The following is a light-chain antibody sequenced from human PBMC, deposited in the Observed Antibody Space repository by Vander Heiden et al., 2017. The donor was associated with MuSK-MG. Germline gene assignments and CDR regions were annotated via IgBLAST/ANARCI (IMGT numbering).Light chain of an antibody. J-gene: IGLJ1*01. V-gene: IGLV2-11*01. CDR2: DVD. Sequence: SAPPQPRSVSGSPGQSVTISCTGSSRDLGAYNYVSWYQQHPGTAPKLIISDVDKRPSGAPDRFSGSKSGDTASLTISGLQAEDEADYYCCSFAGGYSYVFGTGTQVTVL. CDR1: SRDLGAYNY. CDR3: CSFAGGYSYV.